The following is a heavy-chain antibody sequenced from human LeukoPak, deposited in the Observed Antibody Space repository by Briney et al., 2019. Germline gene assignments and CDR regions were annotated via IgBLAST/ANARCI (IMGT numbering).Heavy chain of an antibody. Sequence: ASETLSLTCTVSGGSINSYYWSWIRQPPGKGLEWIGYIYYSGSTNYNPSLKSRVTISADTSKNQLSLKLSSVTAADTAVYYCARTGGPTYKSSWFIWGQGTMVTVSS. V-gene: IGHV4-59*01. D-gene: IGHD6-13*01. CDR3: ARTGGPTYKSSWFI. J-gene: IGHJ3*02. CDR2: IYYSGST. CDR1: GGSINSYY.